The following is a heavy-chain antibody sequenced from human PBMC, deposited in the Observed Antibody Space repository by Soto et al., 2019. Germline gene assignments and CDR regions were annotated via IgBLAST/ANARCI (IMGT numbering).Heavy chain of an antibody. CDR2: ISSSSSTI. CDR1: GFTFSSYS. CDR3: ARHPERIAEIGWFDP. Sequence: GGSLRLSCAASGFTFSSYSMNWVRQAPGKGLEWVSYISSSSSTIYYADSVKGRFTISRDNAKNSLYLQMNSLRAEDKAVYYCARHPERIAEIGWFDPWGQGTLVTVSS. V-gene: IGHV3-48*01. D-gene: IGHD6-13*01. J-gene: IGHJ5*02.